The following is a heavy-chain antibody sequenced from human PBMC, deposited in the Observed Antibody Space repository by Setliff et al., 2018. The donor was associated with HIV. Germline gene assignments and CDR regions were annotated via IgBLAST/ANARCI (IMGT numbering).Heavy chain of an antibody. D-gene: IGHD3-3*01. V-gene: IGHV1-69*13. CDR2: IIPIFGTA. CDR1: GGTFSSYA. J-gene: IGHJ6*03. Sequence: SVKVSCKASGGTFSSYAISWVRQAPGQGLEWMGGIIPIFGTANYAQRFQGRVTISADGSTSSAYMELSSLRSEDTAVYYCARDGHYNFWSGYGYYYYHMDVWGKGTTVTAP. CDR3: ARDGHYNFWSGYGYYYYHMDV.